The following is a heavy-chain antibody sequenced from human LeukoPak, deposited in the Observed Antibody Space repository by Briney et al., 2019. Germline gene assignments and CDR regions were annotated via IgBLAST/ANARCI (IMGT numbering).Heavy chain of an antibody. V-gene: IGHV4-30-2*01. CDR3: AIAPNGYCSSTSGDDAFDI. CDR1: GDSTSSVSYS. CDR2: IYHRGTT. D-gene: IGHD2-2*03. J-gene: IGHJ3*02. Sequence: SETLSLTSADSGDSTSSVSYSWGSTRQPPGKGRGLNAYIYHRGTTSYNPSLKSRVTISVDRSKNQFSLKRSSVSAADTAVYYCAIAPNGYCSSTSGDDAFDIWGQGTMVTVSS.